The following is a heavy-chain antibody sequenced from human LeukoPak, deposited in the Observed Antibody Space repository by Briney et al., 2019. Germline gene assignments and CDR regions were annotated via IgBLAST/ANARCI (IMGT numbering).Heavy chain of an antibody. J-gene: IGHJ5*02. CDR3: ARDPSYGWFDP. CDR2: IYYSGST. Sequence: SETLSLTCTVSGGSISSGDYYWSWIRQPPGKGLEWIGYIYYSGSTYYNPSLKSRVTISVDTSKNQFSLKLSSVTAADTAMYYYARDPSYGWFDPWGQGTLVTVSS. V-gene: IGHV4-30-4*01. D-gene: IGHD5-18*01. CDR1: GGSISSGDYY.